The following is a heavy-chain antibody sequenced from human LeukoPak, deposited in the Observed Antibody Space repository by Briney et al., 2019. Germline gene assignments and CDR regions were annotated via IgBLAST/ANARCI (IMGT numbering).Heavy chain of an antibody. Sequence: SETLSLTCNVSGGSINRGGYYWSWIRQHPGKGLEWIGYIYHRGSTYYNPSLQSRITISIDTSKNQFSLRLRSVTAADTAVYYCARLDKWELNEGGFDSWGQGTLVTVS. CDR1: GGSINRGGYY. V-gene: IGHV4-31*03. J-gene: IGHJ4*02. CDR3: ARLDKWELNEGGFDS. D-gene: IGHD1-26*01. CDR2: IYHRGST.